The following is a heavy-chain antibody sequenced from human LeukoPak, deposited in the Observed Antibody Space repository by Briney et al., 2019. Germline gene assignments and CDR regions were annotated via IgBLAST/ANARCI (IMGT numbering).Heavy chain of an antibody. CDR3: LNAAIDY. D-gene: IGHD1-1*01. J-gene: IGHJ4*02. V-gene: IGHV3-66*01. Sequence: GGSLRLSCAASGFTVSDYYMSWVRQAPGKGLEWVSLIHSGGTIYYTDSVKGRFTISRDNSKNTLYLQMNSLRAEDTAVYYCLNAAIDYWGQGTLVTVSS. CDR1: GFTVSDYY. CDR2: IHSGGTI.